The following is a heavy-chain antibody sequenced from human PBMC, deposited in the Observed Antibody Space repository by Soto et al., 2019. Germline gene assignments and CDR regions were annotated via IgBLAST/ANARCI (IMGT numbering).Heavy chain of an antibody. CDR2: IYYSGST. Sequence: LSLTCTVSGGSVSSGSYYWSWIRQPPGKGLEWIGYIYYSGSTNYNPSLKSRVTISVDTSKNQFSLKLSSVTAADTAVYYCVKVPRGPRYYFDYWGQGTLVTVSS. CDR3: VKVPRGPRYYFDY. J-gene: IGHJ4*02. CDR1: GGSVSSGSYY. D-gene: IGHD3-10*01. V-gene: IGHV4-61*01.